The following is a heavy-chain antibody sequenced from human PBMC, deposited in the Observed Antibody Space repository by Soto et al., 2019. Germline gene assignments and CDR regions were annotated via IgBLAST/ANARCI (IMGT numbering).Heavy chain of an antibody. V-gene: IGHV3-74*01. J-gene: IGHJ5*02. D-gene: IGHD1-26*01. CDR2: INSDGSGT. CDR3: AKEIVGAPGWFDP. Sequence: GGSLRLSCAASGFTFSSYWMHWVRQAPGKGLVWVSRINSDGSGTSYADSVKGRFTISRDNAKNTLYLQMNSLRAEDTALYYCAKEIVGAPGWFDPWGQGTLVTVSS. CDR1: GFTFSSYW.